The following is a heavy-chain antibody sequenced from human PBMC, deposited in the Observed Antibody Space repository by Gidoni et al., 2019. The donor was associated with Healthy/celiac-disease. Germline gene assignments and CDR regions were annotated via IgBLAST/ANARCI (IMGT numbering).Heavy chain of an antibody. D-gene: IGHD3-22*01. Sequence: QVQLQESGPGLVKPSQTLSITCTVSGGSISSGGYYWSWLRQHPGKGLEWIGYIYYSGSTYYNPSLKSRVTISVDTSKNQFSLKLSSVTAADTAVYYCARERADYYDRRYFDYWGQGTLVTVSS. CDR2: IYYSGST. J-gene: IGHJ4*02. CDR1: GGSISSGGYY. CDR3: ARERADYYDRRYFDY. V-gene: IGHV4-31*03.